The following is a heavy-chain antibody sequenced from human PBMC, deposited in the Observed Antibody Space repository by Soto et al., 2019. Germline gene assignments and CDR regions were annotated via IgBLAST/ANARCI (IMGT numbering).Heavy chain of an antibody. J-gene: IGHJ3*01. CDR1: GYTFISYA. CDR3: ARLGSYLIGAFDL. CDR2: INVGNGDT. V-gene: IGHV1-3*01. D-gene: IGHD3-22*01. Sequence: QVQLVQSGAEVKKPGASVKVTCKASGYTFISYAIHWVRQAPGQRLEWMGRINVGNGDTKYSRNFQGRVTIARDTSAITAYMEVSRLTSEDTGIYYCARLGSYLIGAFDLWGQGTMVTVSS.